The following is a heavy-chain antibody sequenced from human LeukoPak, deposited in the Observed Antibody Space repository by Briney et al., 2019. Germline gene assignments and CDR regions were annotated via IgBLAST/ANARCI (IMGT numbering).Heavy chain of an antibody. CDR3: ARVGGNWSPDY. Sequence: GVSLRLSCAASGFTFSSYELNWVRQAPGRGLEWVSCISSSGSNIYYADSVKGRFTISRDNAKNSLYLQMNSLRAEDTAVYYCARVGGNWSPDYWGQGTLVTVSS. J-gene: IGHJ4*02. CDR2: ISSSGSNI. V-gene: IGHV3-48*03. CDR1: GFTFSSYE.